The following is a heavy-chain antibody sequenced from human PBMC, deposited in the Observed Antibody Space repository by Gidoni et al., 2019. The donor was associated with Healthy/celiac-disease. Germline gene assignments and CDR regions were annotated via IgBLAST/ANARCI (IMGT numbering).Heavy chain of an antibody. CDR1: GFTFSSHA. V-gene: IGHV3-30-3*01. D-gene: IGHD5-12*01. Sequence: QVQLVESGGGVVQPGRSLRLPCAASGFTFSSHAMHWVRQAPGKGLEWVAVISYDGSNKYYADSVKGRFTISRDNSKNTLYLQMNSLRAEDTAVYYCARDTPRDGYNLNGDYWGQGTLVTVSS. J-gene: IGHJ4*02. CDR2: ISYDGSNK. CDR3: ARDTPRDGYNLNGDY.